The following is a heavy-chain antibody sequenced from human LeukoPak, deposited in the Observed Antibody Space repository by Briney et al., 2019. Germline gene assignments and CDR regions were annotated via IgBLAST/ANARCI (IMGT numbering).Heavy chain of an antibody. D-gene: IGHD5-18*01. J-gene: IGHJ4*02. CDR3: GRDLSGVAGYTYGRGIDY. V-gene: IGHV3-7*01. Sequence: GGSLRLPCAASGFTFSSYWMSWVRQAPGKGLEWVANIKKDGSEKYYVDSVKGRFTISRDNAKTSLYLQMNSLRAEDTAVYYCGRDLSGVAGYTYGRGIDYWGQGTLVTVSS. CDR2: IKKDGSEK. CDR1: GFTFSSYW.